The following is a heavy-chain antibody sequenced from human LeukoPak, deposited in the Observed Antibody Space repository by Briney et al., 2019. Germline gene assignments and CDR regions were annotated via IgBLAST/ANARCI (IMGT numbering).Heavy chain of an antibody. Sequence: SETLSLTCTVSGGSISSYYWSWIRQPPGKGLEWIGYIYYSGSTNYNPSLKSRVTISVDTSKSQFSLKLSSVTAADTAVYYCARGETGDIAFDIWGQGTMVTVSS. J-gene: IGHJ3*02. V-gene: IGHV4-59*01. D-gene: IGHD7-27*01. CDR3: ARGETGDIAFDI. CDR1: GGSISSYY. CDR2: IYYSGST.